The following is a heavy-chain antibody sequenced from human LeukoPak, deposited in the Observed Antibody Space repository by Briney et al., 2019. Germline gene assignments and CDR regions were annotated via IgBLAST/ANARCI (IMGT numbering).Heavy chain of an antibody. D-gene: IGHD6-6*01. V-gene: IGHV4-39*01. CDR2: IYYSGST. CDR3: ARHDSTSSSLRYYYYYYMDV. Sequence: SETLSLTCTVPGGSISSYYWGWIRQPPGKGLEWIGSIYYSGSTYYNPSLKSRVTISVDTSKNQFSLKLSSVTAADTAVYYCARHDSTSSSLRYYYYYYMDVWGKGTTVTVSS. J-gene: IGHJ6*03. CDR1: GGSISSYY.